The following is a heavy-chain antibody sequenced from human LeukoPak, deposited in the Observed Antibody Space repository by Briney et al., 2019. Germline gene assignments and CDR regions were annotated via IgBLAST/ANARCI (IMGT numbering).Heavy chain of an antibody. V-gene: IGHV4-59*01. CDR1: GGSISSYY. CDR2: IYYSGST. Sequence: SETLSLTRTVSGGSISSYYWSWIRQPPGKGLEWVGYIYYSGSTNYNPSLKSRVTISVDTSKNQFSLKLSSVTAADTAVYYCARSSSSSWSNLFDYWGQRTLVTVSS. CDR3: ARSSSSSWSNLFDY. J-gene: IGHJ4*02. D-gene: IGHD6-13*01.